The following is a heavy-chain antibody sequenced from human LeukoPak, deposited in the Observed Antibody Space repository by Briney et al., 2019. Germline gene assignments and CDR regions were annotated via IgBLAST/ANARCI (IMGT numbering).Heavy chain of an antibody. V-gene: IGHV4-61*01. CDR2: IYYSGST. CDR1: GDSISSSPYY. CDR3: AREGWESFDY. Sequence: SETLSLTCTVSGDSISSSPYYWGWIRQPPGKGLEWIGYIYYSGSTNYNPSLKSRVTISVDTSKNQFSLKLSSVTAADTAVYYCAREGWESFDYWGQGTLVTVSS. D-gene: IGHD1-26*01. J-gene: IGHJ4*02.